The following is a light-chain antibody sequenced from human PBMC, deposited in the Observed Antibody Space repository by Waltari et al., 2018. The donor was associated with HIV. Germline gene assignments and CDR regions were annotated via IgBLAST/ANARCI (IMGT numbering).Light chain of an antibody. CDR1: QSVGSY. J-gene: IGKJ4*01. Sequence: VMTQSPATLSVSQGGRATLSCRASQSVGSYLAWYQQKPGQAPRLLIYGASTRATAIPTRFSGSGSGTEFTLTISSLQSEDFAVYYCHQYNKWPRGTFGGGTKVEV. CDR3: HQYNKWPRGT. CDR2: GAS. V-gene: IGKV3-15*01.